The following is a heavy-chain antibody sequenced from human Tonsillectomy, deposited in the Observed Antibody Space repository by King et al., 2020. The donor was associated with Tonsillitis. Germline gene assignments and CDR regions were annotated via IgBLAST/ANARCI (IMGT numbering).Heavy chain of an antibody. Sequence: VQLVQSGAEVKKPGESLKISCKGSGYSFTTYWLGWVRQMPGKGLEWLWIIYPGDSDTKYSPSFQGQVTISADRSISTAFLQWGRLKASDTAMYYCARLAVGDLDYWGQGTLVTVSS. CDR1: GYSFTTYW. CDR2: IYPGDSDT. CDR3: ARLAVGDLDY. V-gene: IGHV5-51*03. J-gene: IGHJ4*02. D-gene: IGHD1-26*01.